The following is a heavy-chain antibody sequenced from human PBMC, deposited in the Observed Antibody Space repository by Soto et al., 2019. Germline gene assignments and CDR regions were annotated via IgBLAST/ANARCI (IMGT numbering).Heavy chain of an antibody. CDR2: IYYSGTT. CDR1: GYSISSSNW. Sequence: PSETLSLTCAVSGYSISSSNWWGWIRQPPGKGLEWIGYIYYSGTTYYNPSLKSRVTMTRDTSISTAYMELSRLRSDDTAVYYCARESTIVDYDSSGYRYRGQGTLVTVSS. V-gene: IGHV4-28*03. J-gene: IGHJ4*02. D-gene: IGHD3-22*01. CDR3: ARESTIVDYDSSGYRY.